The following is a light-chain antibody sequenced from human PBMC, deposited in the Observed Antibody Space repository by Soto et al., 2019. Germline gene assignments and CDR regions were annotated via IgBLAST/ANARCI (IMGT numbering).Light chain of an antibody. Sequence: EIVLEQSPATLSLSPGEKATLSCRASQSISSYLGWYQQKPGQAPRLLIYDASNRATGIPARFSGSGSGTDRTLTISSLEPEDSEVYYCQQRHSWPITFGQGTRLEIK. CDR1: QSISSY. V-gene: IGKV3-11*01. CDR3: QQRHSWPIT. CDR2: DAS. J-gene: IGKJ5*01.